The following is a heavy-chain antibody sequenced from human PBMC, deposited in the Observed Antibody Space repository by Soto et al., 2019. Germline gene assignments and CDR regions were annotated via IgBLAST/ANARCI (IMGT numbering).Heavy chain of an antibody. Sequence: GASVKVSCKASGYTFTSYYMHWVRQAPGQGLEWMGIINPSGGSTSYAQKFQGRVTITADKSTSTAYMELSSLRSEDTAVYYCARSYDAPFDWSPYYFDYWGQGTLVTVSS. CDR1: GYTFTSYY. CDR2: INPSGGST. J-gene: IGHJ4*02. CDR3: ARSYDAPFDWSPYYFDY. D-gene: IGHD3-9*01. V-gene: IGHV1-46*01.